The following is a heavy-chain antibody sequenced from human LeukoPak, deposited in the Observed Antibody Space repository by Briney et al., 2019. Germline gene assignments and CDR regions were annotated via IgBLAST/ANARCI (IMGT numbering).Heavy chain of an antibody. V-gene: IGHV3-21*01. Sequence: GGSLRLSCAASGFTFSSYSMNWVRQAPGKGLEWVSSISTSSNYIYYADSVKGRFTISRDNAKNSLYLQMNSLRADDTAVYYCARGRNYYSSGWFRNYYFDLWGRGTLVTVSS. CDR3: ARGRNYYSSGWFRNYYFDL. CDR2: ISTSSNYI. CDR1: GFTFSSYS. J-gene: IGHJ2*01. D-gene: IGHD6-19*01.